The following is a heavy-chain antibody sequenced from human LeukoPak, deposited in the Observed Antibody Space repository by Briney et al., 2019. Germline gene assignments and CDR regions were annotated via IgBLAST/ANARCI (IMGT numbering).Heavy chain of an antibody. Sequence: GGSLRLSCAASRFTFNKYAMHWVRQAPGKGLEWVAFISHNGNDKNYADSVEGRFTISRDNSKNTLYLQMNSLRTEDTALYYCTRDRDLLWFGESFYSFDQWGQGTLVTVSS. J-gene: IGHJ4*02. CDR2: ISHNGNDK. CDR3: TRDRDLLWFGESFYSFDQ. CDR1: RFTFNKYA. V-gene: IGHV3-30-3*01. D-gene: IGHD3-10*01.